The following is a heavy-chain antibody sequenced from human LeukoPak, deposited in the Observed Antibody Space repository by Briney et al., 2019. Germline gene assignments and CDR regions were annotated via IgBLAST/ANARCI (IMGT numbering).Heavy chain of an antibody. CDR1: GYIFTSYW. Sequence: GSSMKISCKASGYIFTSYWICWVRQMPGKGQEWMGIIYPGDSDTSYSPPFQGQVTISADKSISTAYLQWSSLNASDTAMYYCARRSGGMDFWGQGTTVTVSS. V-gene: IGHV5-51*01. J-gene: IGHJ6*02. CDR2: IYPGDSDT. CDR3: ARRSGGMDF.